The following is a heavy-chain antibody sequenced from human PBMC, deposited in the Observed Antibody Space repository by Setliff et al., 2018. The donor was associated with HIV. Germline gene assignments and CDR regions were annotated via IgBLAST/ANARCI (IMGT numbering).Heavy chain of an antibody. J-gene: IGHJ4*02. CDR1: SGSISSTNW. D-gene: IGHD6-6*01. Sequence: ASETLSLTCNVSSGSISSTNWWSWVRQPPGKGLEWIGEIYHSGSFNYNPSLKSRVTISLDNSINQFSLNLTSVTAADTAVYYCVRMEATRPPRGLDYWGPGTLVTVSS. CDR3: VRMEATRPPRGLDY. CDR2: IYHSGSF. V-gene: IGHV4-4*02.